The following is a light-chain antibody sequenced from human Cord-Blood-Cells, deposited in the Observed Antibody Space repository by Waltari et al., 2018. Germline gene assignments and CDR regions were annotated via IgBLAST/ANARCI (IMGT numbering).Light chain of an antibody. Sequence: SHVLTQPPSVSVAPGKTARITCGVNNIGSKSVPWYQQKPGQAPVLVIYYDSDRPSGIPERFSGSNSGNTATLTISRVEAGDEADYYCQVWDSSSDHVVFGGGTKLTVL. CDR3: QVWDSSSDHVV. J-gene: IGLJ2*01. V-gene: IGLV3-21*04. CDR1: NIGSKS. CDR2: YDS.